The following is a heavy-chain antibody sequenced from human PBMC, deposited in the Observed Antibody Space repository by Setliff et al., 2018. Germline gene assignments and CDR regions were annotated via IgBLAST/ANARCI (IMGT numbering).Heavy chain of an antibody. D-gene: IGHD1-26*01. CDR1: SGSISSNSHY. Sequence: PSETLSLTCTVSSGSISSNSHYWSWVRQPPGKGLEWIATIFYSGSTYYNPSLKSRVTMSVDTSKNQFSLKLSSVTAADTAVYYCARHPSGSAFDIWGQGTMVTVSS. V-gene: IGHV4-39*01. CDR3: ARHPSGSAFDI. CDR2: IFYSGST. J-gene: IGHJ3*02.